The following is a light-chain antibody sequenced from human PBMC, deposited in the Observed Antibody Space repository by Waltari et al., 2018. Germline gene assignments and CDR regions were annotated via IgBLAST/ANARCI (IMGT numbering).Light chain of an antibody. CDR3: SSYAGSSTYV. J-gene: IGLJ1*01. Sequence: QSALTQPPSASGSPGQSVTVSCTGTSGDVGNYNYVSWYQQYPGKAPKLVIYEVTKRPLGVPDRFSGSKSGNTASLTVSGLRAEDEADYYCSSYAGSSTYVFGSGTKVTVL. CDR1: SGDVGNYNY. CDR2: EVT. V-gene: IGLV2-8*01.